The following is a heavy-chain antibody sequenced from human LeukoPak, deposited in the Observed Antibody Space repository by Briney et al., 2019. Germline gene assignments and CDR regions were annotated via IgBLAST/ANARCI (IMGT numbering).Heavy chain of an antibody. CDR2: IDSGGSNT. D-gene: IGHD6-13*01. CDR3: AREGSSWIEYFQH. Sequence: GGSLRLSCVVSGFTFSTYWMHWVRQGPGKGLVWVSRIDSGGSNTLYADSVRGRFTISRDNAKNTLYLQMNNLRAEDTAVYYCAREGSSWIEYFQHWGQGTLVTVSS. V-gene: IGHV3-74*01. CDR1: GFTFSTYW. J-gene: IGHJ1*01.